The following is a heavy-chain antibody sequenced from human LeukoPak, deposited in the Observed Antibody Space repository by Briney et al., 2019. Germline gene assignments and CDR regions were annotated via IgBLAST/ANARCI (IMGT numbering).Heavy chain of an antibody. CDR1: GYTFTSYD. V-gene: IGHV1-8*01. Sequence: ASVKVSCKASGYTFTSYDINWVRQATGQGLEWMGWMNPNSGNTGYAQKLQGRVIMTTDTSTSTAYMELRSLRSDDTAVYYCARDTYYYDSSGYSGWFDPWGQGTLVTVSS. CDR3: ARDTYYYDSSGYSGWFDP. J-gene: IGHJ5*02. CDR2: MNPNSGNT. D-gene: IGHD3-22*01.